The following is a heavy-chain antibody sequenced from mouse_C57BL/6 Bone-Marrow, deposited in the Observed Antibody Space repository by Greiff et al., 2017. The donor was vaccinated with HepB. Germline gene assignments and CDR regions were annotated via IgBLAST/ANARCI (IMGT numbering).Heavy chain of an antibody. Sequence: VKLQQSGAELVKPGASVKLSCKASGYTFTEYTIHWVKQRSGQGLEWIGWFYPGSGSIKYNEKFKDKATLTADKSSSTVYMELSRLTSEDSAVYFCARHAPFTTVVARYAMDYWGQGTSVTVSS. J-gene: IGHJ4*01. CDR2: FYPGSGSI. CDR3: ARHAPFTTVVARYAMDY. CDR1: GYTFTEYT. V-gene: IGHV1-62-2*01. D-gene: IGHD1-1*01.